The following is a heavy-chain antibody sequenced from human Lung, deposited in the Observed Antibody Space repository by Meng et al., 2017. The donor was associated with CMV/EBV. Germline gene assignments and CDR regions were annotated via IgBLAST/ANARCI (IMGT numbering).Heavy chain of an antibody. J-gene: IGHJ6*02. D-gene: IGHD3-22*01. CDR2: INPKSGGT. Sequence: ASVKVSCNASAYTVIGYDLHWLRQAPGQGLEWMGWINPKSGGTNYAQRFQGRVTMIRDTYINTVYMELRRLRSDETAVYFCAKSLYTNYYSTYYGLDVWGQGTXVTVSS. CDR1: AYTVIGYD. CDR3: AKSLYTNYYSTYYGLDV. V-gene: IGHV1-2*02.